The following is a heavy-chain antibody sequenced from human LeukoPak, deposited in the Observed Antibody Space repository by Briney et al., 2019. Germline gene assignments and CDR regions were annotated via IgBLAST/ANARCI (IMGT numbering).Heavy chain of an antibody. CDR1: EDSVSSNSAT. V-gene: IGHV6-1*01. D-gene: IGHD6-25*01. CDR3: ARDGSAWYFDS. Sequence: SQTLSLTCVISEDSVSSNSATWNWLRQSPSRGLEWLGRTYSRSRWYNDYAVSVKGRITINPDTSKNQFSLQLNSVTPDDTAVYYCARDGSAWYFDSWGQGTLVTVSS. J-gene: IGHJ4*02. CDR2: TYSRSRWYN.